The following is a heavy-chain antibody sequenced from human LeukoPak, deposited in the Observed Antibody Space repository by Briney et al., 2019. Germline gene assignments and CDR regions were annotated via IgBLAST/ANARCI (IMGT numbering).Heavy chain of an antibody. CDR3: ARLRRGNYFDY. CDR1: GGSISSYY. J-gene: IGHJ4*02. Sequence: SETLSLTCTVSGGSISSYYWSWIRQPPGKGLEWIGYIYYSGSANYNPSLKSRVTISVDTSKNQFSLKLSSVTAADTAVYYCARLRRGNYFDYWGQGTLVTVSS. V-gene: IGHV4-59*08. CDR2: IYYSGSA.